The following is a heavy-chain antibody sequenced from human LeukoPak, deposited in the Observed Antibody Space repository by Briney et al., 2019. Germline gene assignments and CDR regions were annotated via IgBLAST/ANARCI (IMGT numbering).Heavy chain of an antibody. CDR1: GYTFTGYY. CDR3: ARALGYFDWLLLKD. D-gene: IGHD3-9*01. CDR2: INPNSGGT. Sequence: ASVKVSCKASGYTFTGYYMHWVRQAPGQGLEWMGWINPNSGGTNYAQKFQGRVTMTRDTSISTAYMELRRLRSDDTAVYYCARALGYFDWLLLKDWGQGTLVTVSS. J-gene: IGHJ4*02. V-gene: IGHV1-2*02.